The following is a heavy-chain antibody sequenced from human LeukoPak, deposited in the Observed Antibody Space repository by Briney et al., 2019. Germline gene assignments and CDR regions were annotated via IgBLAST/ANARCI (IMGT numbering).Heavy chain of an antibody. CDR1: GFTFSTNA. D-gene: IGHD6-6*01. V-gene: IGHV3-23*01. Sequence: GGSLRLSCAASGFTFSTNAMSWVRQAPRKVLEWDSAISGSGDRTYYAESAKGRFTISRDNSKSTLFLQMNSLRAEDTAVYCCAKTGARHSSSSNFDYWGQGTLVTVSS. J-gene: IGHJ4*02. CDR3: AKTGARHSSSSNFDY. CDR2: ISGSGDRT.